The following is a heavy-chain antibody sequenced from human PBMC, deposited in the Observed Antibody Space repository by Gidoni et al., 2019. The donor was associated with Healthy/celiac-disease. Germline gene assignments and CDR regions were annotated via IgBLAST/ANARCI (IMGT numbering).Heavy chain of an antibody. CDR2: ISGSGGST. Sequence: EVQLLESGGGLVQPGGSLRLSCAASGFTFSNYAMNWVRQAPGKGLEWVSVISGSGGSTYYADSVKGRFTISRDNSKNTLYLQMNSLRAEDTAVYYCAKGRVLRFLEWLLGLDYWGQGTLVTVSS. D-gene: IGHD3-3*01. CDR1: GFTFSNYA. V-gene: IGHV3-23*01. J-gene: IGHJ4*02. CDR3: AKGRVLRFLEWLLGLDY.